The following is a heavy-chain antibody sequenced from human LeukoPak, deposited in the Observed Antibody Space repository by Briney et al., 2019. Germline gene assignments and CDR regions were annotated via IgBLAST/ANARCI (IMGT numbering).Heavy chain of an antibody. CDR1: GFTFSSYA. CDR2: ISGSDDST. V-gene: IGHV3-23*01. J-gene: IGHJ5*02. D-gene: IGHD3-9*01. CDR3: VRDMTDWWFDP. Sequence: GGSLRLSCAASGFTFSSYAMSWVRQAPAKGLEWVSGISGSDDSTYYADSVKGRFTISRDNSKNTLYLQMNSLRAEDTAVYYCVRDMTDWWFDPWGQGTLVTVSS.